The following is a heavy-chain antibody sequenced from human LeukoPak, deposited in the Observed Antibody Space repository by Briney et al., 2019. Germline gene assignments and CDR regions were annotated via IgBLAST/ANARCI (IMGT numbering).Heavy chain of an antibody. CDR2: ISGSGGST. V-gene: IGHV3-23*01. Sequence: PGGSLRLSCAASGFTVSSNYMSWVRQAPGKGLEWVSTISGSGGSTYYADSVKGRFTISRDKSKNTVYLQMNSLRAEDTAVYYCAKERGYGYNHIDYWGQGTLVTVSS. CDR1: GFTVSSNY. J-gene: IGHJ4*02. CDR3: AKERGYGYNHIDY. D-gene: IGHD5-24*01.